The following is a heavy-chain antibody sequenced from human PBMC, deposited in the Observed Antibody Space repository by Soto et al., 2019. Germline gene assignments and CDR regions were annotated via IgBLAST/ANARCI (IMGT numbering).Heavy chain of an antibody. V-gene: IGHV1-3*01. CDR3: VRRHVSATGIDWFDP. D-gene: IGHD6-13*01. Sequence: ASVKVSCKASGYTFTSYGIHWVRQAPGQRLEWMGWINAANGDTKYSPKFQGRVTITRDTSASTAYMELSSLRSEDTAVYYCVRRHVSATGIDWFDPWGQGILVTVSS. CDR2: INAANGDT. CDR1: GYTFTSYG. J-gene: IGHJ5*02.